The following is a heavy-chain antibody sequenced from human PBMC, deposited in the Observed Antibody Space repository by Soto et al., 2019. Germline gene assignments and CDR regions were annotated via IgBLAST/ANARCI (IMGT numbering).Heavy chain of an antibody. J-gene: IGHJ4*02. CDR3: ARRLSGSYGQIDY. CDR1: GGSISSHY. D-gene: IGHD1-26*01. Sequence: PSETLSLTCTVSGGSISSHYWSWIRQPPGKGLEWIGYIYYSGSPNYNPSLKSRVTISVDTSKNQLSLKQRSMTAADTAVYYCARRLSGSYGQIDYWGQGTLVTVSS. CDR2: IYYSGSP. V-gene: IGHV4-59*08.